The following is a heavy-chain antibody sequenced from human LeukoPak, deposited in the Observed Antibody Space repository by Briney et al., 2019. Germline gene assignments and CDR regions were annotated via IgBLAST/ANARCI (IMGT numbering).Heavy chain of an antibody. V-gene: IGHV1-18*01. J-gene: IGHJ5*02. CDR3: AREWWGYDVLTGDNWFDP. Sequence: ASVKVSCKASGYTFTSYGISWVRQAPGQGLEWMGWISAYNGNTNYAQKFQGRVTMTTDTSTTTVYIELRSLTSDDTAAYYCAREWWGYDVLTGDNWFDPWGLGTLVTVSS. D-gene: IGHD3-9*01. CDR2: ISAYNGNT. CDR1: GYTFTSYG.